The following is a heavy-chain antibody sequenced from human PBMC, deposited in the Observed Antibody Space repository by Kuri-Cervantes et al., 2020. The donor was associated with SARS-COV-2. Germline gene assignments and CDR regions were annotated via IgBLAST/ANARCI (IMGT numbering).Heavy chain of an antibody. CDR2: ISYDGSNK. V-gene: IGHV3-30-3*01. CDR3: AREDHVFWSGYVDY. Sequence: GESLKISCAASGFTFSSYAMHWVRQAPGKGLEWVAVISYDGSNKYYADSVKGRFTISRDNSKNTLYLQMTSLRAEDTAVYYWAREDHVFWSGYVDYWGQGTLVTVSS. CDR1: GFTFSSYA. J-gene: IGHJ4*02. D-gene: IGHD3-3*01.